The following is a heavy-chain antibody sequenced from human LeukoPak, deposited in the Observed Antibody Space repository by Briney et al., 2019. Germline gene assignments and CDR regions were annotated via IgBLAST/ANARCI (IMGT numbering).Heavy chain of an antibody. J-gene: IGHJ6*04. D-gene: IGHD4-17*01. Sequence: SETLSLTCTVSGGSISSGSYDWGWIRQPAGKGLEWVGRIYTSGSTNYNPSRKSRVTISEDTSKNQFSLKLSSVTAPDTAVYYCARDRDGDYILDAWGKGTTVTVSS. V-gene: IGHV4-61*02. CDR3: ARDRDGDYILDA. CDR1: GGSISSGSYD. CDR2: IYTSGST.